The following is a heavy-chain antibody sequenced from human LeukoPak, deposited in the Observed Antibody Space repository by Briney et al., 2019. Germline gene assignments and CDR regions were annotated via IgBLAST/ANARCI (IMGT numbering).Heavy chain of an antibody. Sequence: ASVKVSCKASGYTFTSYALNWVRQAPGQGLEWMGWINTNTGNPTSSQGFTGRFVFSLDTSVSKAYLQISSLKAEDTAVYYCSRDGWELLSYDAFDMWGQGTMVTVSS. D-gene: IGHD1-26*01. CDR1: GYTFTSYA. CDR3: SRDGWELLSYDAFDM. J-gene: IGHJ3*02. CDR2: INTNTGNP. V-gene: IGHV7-4-1*02.